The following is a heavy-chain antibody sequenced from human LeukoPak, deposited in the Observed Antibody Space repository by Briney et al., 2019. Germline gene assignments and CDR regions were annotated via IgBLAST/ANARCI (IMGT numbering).Heavy chain of an antibody. J-gene: IGHJ5*02. Sequence: ASVKVSCKASGGTFSSYAISWVRQAPGQGLEWMGGIIPIFGTTNYAQKFQGRVTITTDESTSTAYMELSSLRSEDTAVYYCARGAPIYYYDSSGYSNWFDPWGQGTLVTVSS. CDR2: IIPIFGTT. CDR3: ARGAPIYYYDSSGYSNWFDP. V-gene: IGHV1-69*05. D-gene: IGHD3-22*01. CDR1: GGTFSSYA.